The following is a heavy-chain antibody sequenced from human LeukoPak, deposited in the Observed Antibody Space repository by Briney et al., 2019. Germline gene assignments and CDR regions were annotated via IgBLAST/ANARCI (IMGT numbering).Heavy chain of an antibody. D-gene: IGHD6-13*01. CDR1: GFTFDDYA. J-gene: IGHJ4*01. V-gene: IGHV3-43*02. CDR3: AKDSGSRWDYYFDN. CDR2: ISGDGGDT. Sequence: GGSLRLSCAASGFTFDDYAMHRVRQAPGKGLEWVSLISGDGGDTYYADSVEGRFTISRDNSKNSLYLQMNSLRTDDTAFYYCAKDSGSRWDYYFDNWGQGTLVTVSS.